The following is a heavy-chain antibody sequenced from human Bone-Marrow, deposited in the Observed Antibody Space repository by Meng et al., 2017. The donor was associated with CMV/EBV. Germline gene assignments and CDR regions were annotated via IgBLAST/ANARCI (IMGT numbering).Heavy chain of an antibody. CDR2: INPKNDAT. V-gene: IGHV1-2*02. J-gene: IGHJ4*02. CDR1: GYTFTGSY. D-gene: IGHD4-23*01. CDR3: ARDRGGTSSNGYYFDY. Sequence: SVKVSCKASGYTFTGSYYHWVRQAPGQGLEWMGWINPKNDATYYAQKFQGSINMTRDTSISTAYVDLSSLRFNDTAIYYFARDRGGTSSNGYYFDYWGQGTPVTVSS.